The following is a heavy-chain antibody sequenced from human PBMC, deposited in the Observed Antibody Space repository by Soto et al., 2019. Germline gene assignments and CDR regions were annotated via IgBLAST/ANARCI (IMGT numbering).Heavy chain of an antibody. Sequence: QVQLVQSGAEVKKPGASVKVSCKASGYTFTGYYMHWVRQAPGQGLEWMGWINPNSGGTNYAQKFQGRVTMTRDTSISAAYMALSRLRSDDTAVYYCARDDPAIAAPFDYWGQGTLVTVSS. CDR3: ARDDPAIAAPFDY. J-gene: IGHJ4*02. CDR1: GYTFTGYY. V-gene: IGHV1-2*02. D-gene: IGHD6-13*01. CDR2: INPNSGGT.